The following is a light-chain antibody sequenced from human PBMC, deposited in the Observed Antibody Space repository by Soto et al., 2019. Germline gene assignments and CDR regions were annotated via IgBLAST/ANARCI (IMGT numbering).Light chain of an antibody. CDR1: QTISSW. J-gene: IGKJ1*01. V-gene: IGKV1-5*03. Sequence: DIQMTQSPATLSGSVGDRVTITCGASQTISSWLAWCQQKQGKAPKLLIYKASTLKSGVPSRFSGSGYGTEFNLTISSLQPDDFATYDCQHYNSYSEAFGQGTKVDIK. CDR3: QHYNSYSEA. CDR2: KAS.